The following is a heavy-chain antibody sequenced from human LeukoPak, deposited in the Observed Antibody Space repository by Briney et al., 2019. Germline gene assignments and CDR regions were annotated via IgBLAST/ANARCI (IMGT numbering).Heavy chain of an antibody. CDR3: VRDRDRIATTGNFDY. J-gene: IGHJ4*02. D-gene: IGHD6-13*01. CDR1: GYTFTSYG. CDR2: ISAYNGNT. V-gene: IGHV1-18*01. Sequence: ASVKVSCKASGYTFTSYGISWVRQAPGQGLEWMGWISAYNGNTNYAQKFQGRVTMTTDTSTSTAYMELRSLRSDDTAVYYCVRDRDRIATTGNFDYWGQGTLVTVSS.